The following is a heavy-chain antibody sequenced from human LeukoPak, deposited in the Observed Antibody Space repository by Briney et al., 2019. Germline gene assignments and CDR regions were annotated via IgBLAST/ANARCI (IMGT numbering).Heavy chain of an antibody. V-gene: IGHV4-61*02. CDR2: IYTSGST. Sequence: SETLSLTCTVSGYSISSGYYRGWIRQPAGKGLEWIGRIYTSGSTNYNPSLKSRVTISVDTSKNQFSLKLSSVTAADTAVYYCARDYYDSSGYYYFDYWGQGTLVTVSS. CDR3: ARDYYDSSGYYYFDY. J-gene: IGHJ4*02. D-gene: IGHD3-22*01. CDR1: GYSISSGYY.